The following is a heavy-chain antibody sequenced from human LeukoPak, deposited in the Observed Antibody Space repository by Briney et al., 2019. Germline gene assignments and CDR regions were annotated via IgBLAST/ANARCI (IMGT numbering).Heavy chain of an antibody. CDR1: GFTFDDHS. J-gene: IGHJ4*02. D-gene: IGHD3-22*01. V-gene: IGHV3-20*04. Sequence: RSGGSLRLSCAASGFTFDDHSMSWVRQAPGKGLEWVSGINWNGGSTGYADSVKGRFTISRDNAKNSLYLQMNSLRAEDTAVYYCARETPDSSGYYYFDYWGQGTLVTVSS. CDR2: INWNGGST. CDR3: ARETPDSSGYYYFDY.